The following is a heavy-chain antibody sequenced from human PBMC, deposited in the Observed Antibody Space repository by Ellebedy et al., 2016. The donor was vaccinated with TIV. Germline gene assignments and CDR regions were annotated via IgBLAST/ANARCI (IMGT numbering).Heavy chain of an antibody. CDR2: IKQDGSEI. CDR3: ARRYFDL. CDR1: GFTFSNYW. Sequence: GGSLRLXXAASGFTFSNYWMSWVRQAPGKGLEWVANIKQDGSEIYYVNSVKGRFTISRDNAKNSLYLQMNSPRAEDTAVYYCARRYFDLWGRGTLVTVSS. V-gene: IGHV3-7*01. J-gene: IGHJ2*01.